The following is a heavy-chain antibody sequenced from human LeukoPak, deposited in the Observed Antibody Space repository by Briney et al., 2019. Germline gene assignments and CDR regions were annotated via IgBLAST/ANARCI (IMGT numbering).Heavy chain of an antibody. J-gene: IGHJ3*02. CDR3: ARLSTVALKRAFEM. V-gene: IGHV4-39*01. CDR2: IYYSGST. Sequence: SETLSLTCTVSGGSISSSTYYWGWIRQPPGKGLEWIGSIYYSGSTYYSPSLKSRVTISVDTSKNQFSLKVSSVTAADTAVHYCARLSTVALKRAFEMWGQGTMVTVSS. D-gene: IGHD6-6*01. CDR1: GGSISSSTYY.